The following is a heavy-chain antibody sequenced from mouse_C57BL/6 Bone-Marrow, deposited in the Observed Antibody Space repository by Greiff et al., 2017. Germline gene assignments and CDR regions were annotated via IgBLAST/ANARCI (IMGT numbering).Heavy chain of an antibody. Sequence: VQLQQPGAELVRPGTSVKLSCKASGYTFTSYWMHWVKQRPGQGLEWIGEIDPSDSYTNYNQKFKGKATLTVDTSSSTAYMQLSSLTSEDSAVXYCLCAWFAYGGQGTLVTVSA. CDR3: LCAWFAY. J-gene: IGHJ3*01. CDR2: IDPSDSYT. V-gene: IGHV1-59*01. CDR1: GYTFTSYW.